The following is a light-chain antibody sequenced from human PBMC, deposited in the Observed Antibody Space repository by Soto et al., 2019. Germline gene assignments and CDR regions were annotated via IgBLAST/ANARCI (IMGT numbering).Light chain of an antibody. CDR1: QGVSINY. CDR2: SGS. J-gene: IGKJ1*01. Sequence: EIVLTQSPGTLSLSPGERATLSCRASQGVSINYLAWYQQKPGQAPRLLIYSGSSRASGIPDRFSGSGSGTDFTLTISRLEPEDFAVYHCQQYGDSPWTFGHATRWIS. CDR3: QQYGDSPWT. V-gene: IGKV3-20*01.